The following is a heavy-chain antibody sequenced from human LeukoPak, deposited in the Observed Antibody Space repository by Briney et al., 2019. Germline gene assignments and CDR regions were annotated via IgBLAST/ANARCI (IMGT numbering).Heavy chain of an antibody. CDR1: DDSISMYY. CDR3: VRLKMGAYFDL. V-gene: IGHV4-59*08. D-gene: IGHD3-16*01. Sequence: KSSETLSLTCTVSDDSISMYYWSWIRQPPGKGPEWIAYIYSSGATSYNPSLRSRVSISLDTSNSQFSLKLNSMTVADTAVHYCVRLKMGAYFDLWGRGTLVTVSS. CDR2: IYSSGAT. J-gene: IGHJ2*01.